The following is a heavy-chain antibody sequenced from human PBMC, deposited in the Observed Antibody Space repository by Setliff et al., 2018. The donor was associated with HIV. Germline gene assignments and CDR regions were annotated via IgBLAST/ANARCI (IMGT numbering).Heavy chain of an antibody. J-gene: IGHJ4*02. D-gene: IGHD2-15*01. CDR3: ARGVAAHGY. Sequence: GGSLRLSCAASGFTFSTYGMHWVRQVPGKRPEWVANIKKDGSEQYYVDSLKGRFTISRDNAKNSLYLQMRSLKVEDTAVYYCARGVAAHGYWGQGTLVTVS. V-gene: IGHV3-7*01. CDR2: IKKDGSEQ. CDR1: GFTFSTYG.